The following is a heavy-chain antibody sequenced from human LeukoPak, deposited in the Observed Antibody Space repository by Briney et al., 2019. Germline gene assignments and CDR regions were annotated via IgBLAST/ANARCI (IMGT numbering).Heavy chain of an antibody. D-gene: IGHD3-16*02. CDR2: INHSGST. J-gene: IGHJ5*02. CDR1: GGSFSGYY. Sequence: PSETLSLTCAVYGGSFSGYYWRWIRQPPGKGLEWIGEINHSGSTNYNPSLKSRVTISVDTSKNQFSLKLSSVTAADTAVYYCARAYSYDYVWGSYRSVWFDPWGQGTLVTVSS. CDR3: ARAYSYDYVWGSYRSVWFDP. V-gene: IGHV4-34*01.